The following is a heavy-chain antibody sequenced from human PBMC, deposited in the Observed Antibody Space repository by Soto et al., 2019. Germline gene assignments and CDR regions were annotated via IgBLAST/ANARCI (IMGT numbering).Heavy chain of an antibody. V-gene: IGHV3-30-3*01. J-gene: IGHJ4*02. Sequence: QVQLVESGGGVVQPGRSLRLYCAASGFTFSSYAMHWVRQAPGKGLEWVAVISYDGSNKYYADSVKGRFTISRDNSKNTLYLQMNSLRAEDTAVYYCARGYNWNDGPDDYWGQGTLVTVCS. CDR3: ARGYNWNDGPDDY. CDR1: GFTFSSYA. CDR2: ISYDGSNK. D-gene: IGHD1-1*01.